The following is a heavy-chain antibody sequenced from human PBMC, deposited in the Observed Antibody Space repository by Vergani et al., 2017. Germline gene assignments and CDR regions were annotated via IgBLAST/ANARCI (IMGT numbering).Heavy chain of an antibody. CDR1: GGSISSGGYY. Sequence: QVQMQESGPGLVKPSQTLSLTCTVSGGSISSGGYYWSWIRQHPGKGLEWIGYIYYSGSTYYNPSLKSRVTISVDTSKNQFSLKLSSVTAADTAGYYCARVRITMVRGVTAVDVWGKGTTVTVSS. J-gene: IGHJ6*04. V-gene: IGHV4-31*03. CDR2: IYYSGST. D-gene: IGHD3-10*01. CDR3: ARVRITMVRGVTAVDV.